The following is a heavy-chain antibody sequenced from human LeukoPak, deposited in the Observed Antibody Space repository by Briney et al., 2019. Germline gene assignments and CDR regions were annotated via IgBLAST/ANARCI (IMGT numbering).Heavy chain of an antibody. CDR2: ISYSGST. Sequence: SETLSLTCTASGDSISSYHWSWIRQPPGKGLEWIGYISYSGSTNYYTSLKSRVTISVDTSKNQFSLKVSSVTAADTAVYYCARVGRGDYVWGSYSFDYWGQGTLVTVSS. D-gene: IGHD3-16*01. CDR1: GDSISSYH. J-gene: IGHJ4*02. V-gene: IGHV4-59*01. CDR3: ARVGRGDYVWGSYSFDY.